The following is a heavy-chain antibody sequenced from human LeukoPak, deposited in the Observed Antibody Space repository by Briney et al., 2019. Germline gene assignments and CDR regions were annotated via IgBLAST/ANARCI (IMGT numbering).Heavy chain of an antibody. J-gene: IGHJ4*02. CDR1: GFTFSSYG. Sequence: GGSLRLSCAASGFTFSSYGMHWVRQAPGKGLEWVAVISYDGSNKYYADSVKGRFTISRDNSKNTLYLQMNSLRAEDTAVYYCAREVGATALWGQGTLVTVSS. V-gene: IGHV3-30*03. CDR3: AREVGATAL. D-gene: IGHD1-26*01. CDR2: ISYDGSNK.